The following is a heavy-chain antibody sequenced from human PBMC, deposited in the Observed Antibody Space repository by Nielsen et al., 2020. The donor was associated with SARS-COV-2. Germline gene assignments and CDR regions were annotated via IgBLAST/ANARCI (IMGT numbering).Heavy chain of an antibody. CDR2: ISYDGSNK. CDR3: ARAPGKTSPRTYYYYYGMDV. J-gene: IGHJ6*02. V-gene: IGHV3-30-3*01. CDR1: GFTFSSFA. Sequence: GGSLRLSCAASGFTFSSFALHWVRQAPGKGLEWVAVISYDGSNKYYADSVKGRFTISRDNSKNTLYLQMNNLRAGDTGVYYCARAPGKTSPRTYYYYYGMDVWGQGTTVTVSS. D-gene: IGHD1/OR15-1a*01.